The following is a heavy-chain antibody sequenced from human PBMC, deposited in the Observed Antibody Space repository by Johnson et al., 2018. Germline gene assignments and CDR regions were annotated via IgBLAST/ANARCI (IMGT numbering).Heavy chain of an antibody. CDR1: GFTVSSNY. CDR2: IYSGGST. CDR3: ASSGGLISAWLYYYYGMDV. D-gene: IGHD3-16*01. Sequence: VQLVESGGGLIQPRGSLRLSCAASGFTVSSNYMSWVRQAPGKGLEWVSVIYSGGSTYYADSVKGRFTIPRDNSKNTLYLQMNSLRAADTAVYYWASSGGLISAWLYYYYGMDVWGQGTTVTVSS. V-gene: IGHV3-53*01. J-gene: IGHJ6*02.